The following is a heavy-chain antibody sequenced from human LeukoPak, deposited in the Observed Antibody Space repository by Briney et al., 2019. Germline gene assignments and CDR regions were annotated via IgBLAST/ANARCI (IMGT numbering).Heavy chain of an antibody. CDR1: GFTFSSYAM. CDR2: IHHSGST. D-gene: IGHD4-11*01. CDR3: ARESDYSHPNYFDP. Sequence: PGGSLRLSCAASGFTFSSYAMSWARQSPGKGLEWIGQIHHSGSTNYSPSLKSRVIISIDKSKNQFSLNLNSVTAADTALYYCARESDYSHPNYFDPWGQGTLVTVSS. J-gene: IGHJ5*02. V-gene: IGHV4-4*02.